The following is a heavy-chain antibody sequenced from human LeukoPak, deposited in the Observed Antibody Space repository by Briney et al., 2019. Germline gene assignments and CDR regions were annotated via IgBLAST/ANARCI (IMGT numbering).Heavy chain of an antibody. D-gene: IGHD3-16*01. Sequence: PSETLSLTCTVSGGSISPYYWSWIRQPPGKGLEWIGYIYYSGSTNYNPSLKSRVTMSVDTSKNQFSLRLSSVTAADTAVYYCARGGRSPVRVNFDYWGQGTLVTVSS. J-gene: IGHJ4*02. CDR2: IYYSGST. CDR3: ARGGRSPVRVNFDY. CDR1: GGSISPYY. V-gene: IGHV4-59*08.